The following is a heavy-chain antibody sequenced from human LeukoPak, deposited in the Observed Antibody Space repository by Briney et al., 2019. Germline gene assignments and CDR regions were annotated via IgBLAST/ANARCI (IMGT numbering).Heavy chain of an antibody. CDR1: GFTFSSYG. Sequence: PGGSLRLSCAASGFTFSSYGMHWVRQAPGKGLEWVAFIRYDGSNKYYADSVKGRFTISRDNSKNTLYLQMNSLRAEDTAVYYCARDLGETQYFDYWGQGTLVTVSS. D-gene: IGHD3-10*01. J-gene: IGHJ4*02. CDR2: IRYDGSNK. V-gene: IGHV3-30*02. CDR3: ARDLGETQYFDY.